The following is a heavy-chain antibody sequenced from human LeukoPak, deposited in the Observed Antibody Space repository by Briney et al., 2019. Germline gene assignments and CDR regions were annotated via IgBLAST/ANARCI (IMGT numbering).Heavy chain of an antibody. CDR2: ITTFSGYT. V-gene: IGHV3-21*01. D-gene: IGHD3-10*01. Sequence: GGSLRLSCAASGFTVSSNYMNWVRQAPGKGLEWVSSITTFSGYTYYADSVKGRFSISTNNAKNSLYLQMDSLRAEDTAVYYCARVANYYGSGSYLFDYWGQGTLVTVSS. CDR3: ARVANYYGSGSYLFDY. J-gene: IGHJ4*02. CDR1: GFTVSSNY.